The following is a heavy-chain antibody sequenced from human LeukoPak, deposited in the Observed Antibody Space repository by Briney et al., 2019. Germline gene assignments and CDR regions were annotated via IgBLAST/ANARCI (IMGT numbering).Heavy chain of an antibody. D-gene: IGHD2-15*01. CDR1: GFTFSSYG. CDR3: ASAHCSGGSCYDDY. CDR2: ISYDGSNK. V-gene: IGHV3-30*19. J-gene: IGHJ4*02. Sequence: PGGSLRLSCAASGFTFSSYGMHWVRQAPGKGLEWVAVISYDGSNKYYADSVKGRFTISRDNSKNTLYLQMNSLRAEDTAVYYCASAHCSGGSCYDDYWGQGTLVTVSS.